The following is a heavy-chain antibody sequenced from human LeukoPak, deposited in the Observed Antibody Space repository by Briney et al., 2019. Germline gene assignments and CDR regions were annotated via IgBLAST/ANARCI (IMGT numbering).Heavy chain of an antibody. V-gene: IGHV3-23*01. CDR1: GFTFSSSA. CDR3: VRDRPYLDY. J-gene: IGHJ4*02. CDR2: ISTSGDRT. Sequence: GGSLRLSCSASGFTFSSSAMSWVRQAPGKGLEWVSAISTSGDRTFYADSVKGRFTISRDNSKNTLSLQMNSLRAEDTAVYYSVRDRPYLDYWGQGNLVTVSS.